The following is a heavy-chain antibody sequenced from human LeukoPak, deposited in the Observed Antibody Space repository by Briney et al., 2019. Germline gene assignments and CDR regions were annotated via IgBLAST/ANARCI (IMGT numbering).Heavy chain of an antibody. V-gene: IGHV3-33*06. D-gene: IGHD2-2*01. CDR1: GFTFSNYG. CDR3: AKDRHGNAATYFQH. Sequence: GGSLRLSCAASGFTFSNYGMHWVRQAPGKGLEGVAVIWYDGSNKYYADSVKGRFTISRDNSKNTLYLQMNSLRAEDAAVYYCAKDRHGNAATYFQHWGQGTLVTVSS. J-gene: IGHJ1*01. CDR2: IWYDGSNK.